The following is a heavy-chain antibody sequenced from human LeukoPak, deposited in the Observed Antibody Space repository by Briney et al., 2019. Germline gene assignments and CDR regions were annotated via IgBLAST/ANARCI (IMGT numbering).Heavy chain of an antibody. V-gene: IGHV3-48*03. J-gene: IGHJ4*02. CDR3: AKDLSVSIRIAVAGSIDY. D-gene: IGHD6-19*01. CDR1: GFTFSSYE. Sequence: PGGSLRLSCAASGFTFSSYEMNWVRQAPGKGLEWVSYISSSGSTIYYADSVKGRFTISRDNSKNTLYLQMNSLRAEDTAVYYCAKDLSVSIRIAVAGSIDYWGQGTLVTVSS. CDR2: ISSSGSTI.